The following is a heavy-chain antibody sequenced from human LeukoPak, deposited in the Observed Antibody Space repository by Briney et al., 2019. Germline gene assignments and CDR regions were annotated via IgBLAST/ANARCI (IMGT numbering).Heavy chain of an antibody. CDR1: GGSISSYY. D-gene: IGHD6-13*01. CDR2: IYYSGST. J-gene: IGHJ5*02. V-gene: IGHV4-59*01. CDR3: ARDPGYSSSWYWFDP. Sequence: PSETLSLTCTVSGGSISSYYWSWIRQPPGKGLEWIGYIYYSGSTNYNPSLKSRVTISVDTSKNQFSLKLSSVTAADTAAYYCARDPGYSSSWYWFDPWGQGTLVTVSS.